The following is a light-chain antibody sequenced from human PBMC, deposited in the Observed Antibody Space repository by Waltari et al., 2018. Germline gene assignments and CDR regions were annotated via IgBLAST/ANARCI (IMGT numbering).Light chain of an antibody. J-gene: IGKJ5*01. CDR1: QDISDY. Sequence: DIQMTQSPSPLSASVGDRVIIPCQASQDISDYLNWYQHKPGKAPKLLIYDASNLEIGVPSRFSGSGSGTDFTFTISSLQPEYIATYYCQQYDNLPSITFGQGTRLEIK. CDR3: QQYDNLPSIT. CDR2: DAS. V-gene: IGKV1-33*01.